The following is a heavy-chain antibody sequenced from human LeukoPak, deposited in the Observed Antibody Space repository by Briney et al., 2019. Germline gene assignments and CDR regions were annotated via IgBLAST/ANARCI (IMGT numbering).Heavy chain of an antibody. CDR1: GYTFTSYG. Sequence: ASVKVSCKASGYTFTSYGISWVRQAPGQGLEWMGWISAYNGNTDYAQKLQGRVTMTTDTSTSTAYMELRSLRSDDTAVYYCARDSREGDYHDAFDIWGQGTMVTVSS. D-gene: IGHD3-16*01. CDR2: ISAYNGNT. CDR3: ARDSREGDYHDAFDI. V-gene: IGHV1-18*01. J-gene: IGHJ3*02.